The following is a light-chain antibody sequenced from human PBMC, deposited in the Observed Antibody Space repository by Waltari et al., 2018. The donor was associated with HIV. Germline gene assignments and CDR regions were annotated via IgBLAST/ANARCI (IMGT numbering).Light chain of an antibody. CDR3: AAWDDSLSGRV. CDR1: SSNIGSNS. J-gene: IGLJ2*01. V-gene: IGLV1-47*01. Sequence: QSVLTQPPSASGTPGQRVTISCSGSSSNIGSNSVYWYKQPPGTAPKLLIQRNNQRPSGVPDRFSGSKSGTSASLAISGLRSEDEADYYCAAWDDSLSGRVFGGGTKLTVL. CDR2: RNN.